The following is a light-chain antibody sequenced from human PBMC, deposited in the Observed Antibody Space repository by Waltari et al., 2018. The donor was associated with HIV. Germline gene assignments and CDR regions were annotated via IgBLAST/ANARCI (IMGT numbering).Light chain of an antibody. CDR2: WAT. V-gene: IGKV4-1*01. CDR3: QQYYSSPYT. J-gene: IGKJ2*01. CDR1: QSVLYNSINKSY. Sequence: DIVMTQSPDSLTVSLGERATINCKSSQSVLYNSINKSYLGWYQQKVGQPPKLLIYWATTRKSGVPDRFSGSESETNFTLTITSLQAEDVAVYFCQQYYSSPYTFGQGTKLEIK.